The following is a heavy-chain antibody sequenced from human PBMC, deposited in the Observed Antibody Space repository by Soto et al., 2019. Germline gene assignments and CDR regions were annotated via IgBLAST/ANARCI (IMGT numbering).Heavy chain of an antibody. CDR1: GGTFSSYA. V-gene: IGHV1-69*13. CDR2: IIPIFGTA. J-gene: IGHJ5*02. CDR3: ARDRPPVAVAVAGTSWFDP. Sequence: GASVKVSCKASGGTFSSYAISWVRQAPGQGLEWMGGIIPIFGTANYAQKFQGRVTITADESTSTVYMELSSLRSEDTAVYYCARDRPPVAVAVAGTSWFDPWGQGTLVTVSS. D-gene: IGHD6-19*01.